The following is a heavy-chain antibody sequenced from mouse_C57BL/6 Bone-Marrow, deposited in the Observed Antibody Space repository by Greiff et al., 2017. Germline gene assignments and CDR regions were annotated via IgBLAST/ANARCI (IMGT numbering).Heavy chain of an antibody. CDR3: ASRGVVTNYFGC. CDR1: GYTFTSYW. CDR2: IDPNSGGT. V-gene: IGHV1-62-3*01. J-gene: IGHJ2*01. D-gene: IGHD2-2*01. Sequence: QVHVQQPGAELVKPGASVKLSCKASGYTFTSYWMHWVKQRPGRGLEWIGRIDPNSGGTKYNEKFKCKATLTVDKPTSTTYMQLRSLTSADSAVEDYASRGVVTNYFGCWGQGTTLTVSS.